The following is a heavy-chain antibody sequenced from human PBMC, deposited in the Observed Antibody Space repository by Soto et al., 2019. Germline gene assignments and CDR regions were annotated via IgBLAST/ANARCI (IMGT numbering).Heavy chain of an antibody. Sequence: PGGSLRLSCAASGFTFSSYSMNWVRQAPGKGLEWVSSISSSSSYIYYADSVKGRFTISRDNAKNSLYLQMNSLRAEDTAVYYCARDLWVGYCSGGSCSLTPDYYYYYGMDVWGQGISVTVSS. CDR3: ARDLWVGYCSGGSCSLTPDYYYYYGMDV. V-gene: IGHV3-21*01. D-gene: IGHD2-15*01. J-gene: IGHJ6*02. CDR1: GFTFSSYS. CDR2: ISSSSSYI.